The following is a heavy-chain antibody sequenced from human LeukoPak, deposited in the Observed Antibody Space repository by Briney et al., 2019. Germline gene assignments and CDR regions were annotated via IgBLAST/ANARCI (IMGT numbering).Heavy chain of an antibody. J-gene: IGHJ3*01. CDR3: AKPLRSGWYLAFDV. V-gene: IGHV3-23*01. D-gene: IGHD6-19*01. CDR2: VFGGDRRT. Sequence: PGGSLRLSCAASGFIVTNFAMSWVRQAPGKGLEWVSGVFGGDRRTYYADSVKGRFTISRDNSKNTVSLQLNSLRGDDTAVYYCAKPLRSGWYLAFDVWGQGTMVTVSS. CDR1: GFIVTNFA.